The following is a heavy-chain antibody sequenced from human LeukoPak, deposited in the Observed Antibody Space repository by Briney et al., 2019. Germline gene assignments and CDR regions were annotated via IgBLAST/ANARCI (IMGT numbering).Heavy chain of an antibody. Sequence: PGGSLRLSCAASGFTFSDSYMSWIRQTPGKGLEWLSYISSSSSDTNYADSVKGRFTISRDNAKNSLYLQMNSLRAEDTAVCYCARGSRTIELGDDYWGQGTLVTVSS. CDR3: ARGSRTIELGDDY. CDR2: ISSSSSDT. D-gene: IGHD5-24*01. CDR1: GFTFSDSY. J-gene: IGHJ4*02. V-gene: IGHV3-11*06.